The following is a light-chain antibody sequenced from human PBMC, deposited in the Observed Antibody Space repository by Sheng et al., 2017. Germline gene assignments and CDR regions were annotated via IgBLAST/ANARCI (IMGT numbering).Light chain of an antibody. J-gene: IGKJ3*01. CDR3: QQNYYTPPD. V-gene: IGKV4-1*01. CDR1: QNVLSSPDNKIL. CDR2: GAS. Sequence: DIVMTQSPDSLAVSLGERATINCKSSQNVLSSPDNKILLGWFQQKPGQPPRLLIYGASIRAPGVPDRFSGGGSGTDFTLTINSLQAEDVAVYYCQQNYYTPPDFGPGTKVEI.